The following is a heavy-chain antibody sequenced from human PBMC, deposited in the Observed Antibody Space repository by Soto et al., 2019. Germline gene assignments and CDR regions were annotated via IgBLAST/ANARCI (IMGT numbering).Heavy chain of an antibody. V-gene: IGHV5-51*01. Sequence: GESLKISCKGSGYRFTSYWIGWVRQMHGKGLEWVGIIYPGDSDTRYSPSFQGQVTISADKSISTAYLQWSSLKASDTAMYYCARNRAVAGHYYYYYGMDVWGQGTTVTVSS. CDR2: IYPGDSDT. D-gene: IGHD6-19*01. CDR3: ARNRAVAGHYYYYYGMDV. J-gene: IGHJ6*02. CDR1: GYRFTSYW.